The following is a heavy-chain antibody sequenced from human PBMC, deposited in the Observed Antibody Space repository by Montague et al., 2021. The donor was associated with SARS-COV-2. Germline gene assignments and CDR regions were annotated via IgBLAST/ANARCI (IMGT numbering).Heavy chain of an antibody. D-gene: IGHD3-9*01. CDR3: AHLIRYYDIFTGIPFDY. V-gene: IGHV2-5*01. J-gene: IGHJ4*02. CDR2: IYSNDEK. Sequence: VKPTQTLTLTCTFSGFSLSTPHVGVGWIRQPPGKALEWVAVIYSNDEKRYSPSLRNRLTITKDTAKNQVVLSLTYVDPVDTATYYCAHLIRYYDIFTGIPFDYWGQGSQVTVSS. CDR1: GFSLSTPHVG.